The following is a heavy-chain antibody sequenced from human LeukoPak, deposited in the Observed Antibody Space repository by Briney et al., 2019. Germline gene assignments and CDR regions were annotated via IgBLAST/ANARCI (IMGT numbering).Heavy chain of an antibody. CDR2: IYSGGST. J-gene: IGHJ4*02. CDR1: EFTVSSNY. D-gene: IGHD6-19*01. CDR3: ARESYSSGFDY. Sequence: GGSLRLSCAASEFTVSSNYMSWVRQAPGKGLEWVSVIYSGGSTYYADSVKGRFTISRDNSKNTLYLQMNSLRAEDTAVYYCARESYSSGFDYWGQGTLVTVSS. V-gene: IGHV3-53*01.